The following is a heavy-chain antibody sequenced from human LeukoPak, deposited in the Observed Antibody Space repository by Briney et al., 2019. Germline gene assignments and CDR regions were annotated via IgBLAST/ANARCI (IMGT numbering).Heavy chain of an antibody. CDR2: IYHSGST. J-gene: IGHJ4*02. V-gene: IGHV4-4*02. D-gene: IGHD3-16*01. Sequence: SETLSLTCAVSGGSISSSNWWSWVRRPPGKGREWIGEIYHSGSTNYNPSLKSRVTISVEKSKNQFSLKLSSVTAADTAVYYCARERGGGGLDYWGQGTLVTVSS. CDR1: GGSISSSNW. CDR3: ARERGGGGLDY.